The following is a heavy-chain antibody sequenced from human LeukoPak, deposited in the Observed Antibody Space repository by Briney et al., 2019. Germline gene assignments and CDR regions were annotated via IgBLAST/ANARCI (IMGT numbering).Heavy chain of an antibody. CDR1: GFTFSHFA. Sequence: GGSLRLSCAASGFTFSHFAMHWVRQAPGKGLEWVAVISYDGKKKYYADSVKGRFTLSRDDSANTLFLQMNSLKADDTAVYYCVRGSKIRGVIPEGEFDYWGQGTLVTVSS. J-gene: IGHJ4*02. CDR3: VRGSKIRGVIPEGEFDY. D-gene: IGHD3-10*01. CDR2: ISYDGKKK. V-gene: IGHV3-30*03.